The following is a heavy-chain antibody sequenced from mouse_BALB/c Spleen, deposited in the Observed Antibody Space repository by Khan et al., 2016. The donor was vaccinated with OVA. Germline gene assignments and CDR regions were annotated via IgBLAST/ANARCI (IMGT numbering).Heavy chain of an antibody. J-gene: IGHJ3*01. D-gene: IGHD2-1*01. CDR2: INTYPGEA. V-gene: IGHV9-3-1*01. CDR3: SRSNGNYWFAY. CDR1: GYTLTNYG. Sequence: QIQLVQSGPELKKPGETVKISCKASGYTLTNYGMNWVKQAPGKGLKWMGWINTYPGEATYADDFKGRFAFSLETSASPAYLQINNLKNEDTATYFCSRSNGNYWFAYWGQGTLVTVSA.